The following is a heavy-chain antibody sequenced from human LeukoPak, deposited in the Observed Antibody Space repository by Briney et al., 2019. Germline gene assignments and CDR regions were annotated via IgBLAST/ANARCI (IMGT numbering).Heavy chain of an antibody. J-gene: IGHJ4*02. Sequence: GESLKISCKVSGYTFTDYWIAWVRQMPGKGLEWMGIIYPGDSDTRYSPSFQGQVTISADKSISTAYLQWSSLKASDTAMYYCARWCYYGSGSNRGVDYWGQGTLVTVSS. V-gene: IGHV5-51*01. CDR2: IYPGDSDT. CDR1: GYTFTDYW. D-gene: IGHD3-10*01. CDR3: ARWCYYGSGSNRGVDY.